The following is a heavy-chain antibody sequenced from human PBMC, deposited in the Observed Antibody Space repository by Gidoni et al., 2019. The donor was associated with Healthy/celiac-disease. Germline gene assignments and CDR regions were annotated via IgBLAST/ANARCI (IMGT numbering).Heavy chain of an antibody. V-gene: IGHV4-39*07. Sequence: RVTISVDTSKNQFSLKLSSVTAADTAVYYCARVRKQLAPYYFDYWGQGTLVTVSS. CDR3: ARVRKQLAPYYFDY. J-gene: IGHJ4*02. D-gene: IGHD6-13*01.